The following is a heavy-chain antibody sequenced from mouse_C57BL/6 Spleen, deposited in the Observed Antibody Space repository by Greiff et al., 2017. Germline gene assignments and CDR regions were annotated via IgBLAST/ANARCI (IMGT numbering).Heavy chain of an antibody. CDR3: ARPPYYDGSSWNWYFDV. CDR2: ISYDGSN. J-gene: IGHJ1*03. CDR1: GYSITSGYY. Sequence: EVQLQQSGPGLVKPSQSLSLTCSVTGYSITSGYYWNWIRQFPGNKLEWMGYISYDGSNNYNPSLKNRISITRDTSKNQFFLKLNSVTTEDTATYYCARPPYYDGSSWNWYFDVWGTGTTVTVSS. V-gene: IGHV3-6*01. D-gene: IGHD1-1*01.